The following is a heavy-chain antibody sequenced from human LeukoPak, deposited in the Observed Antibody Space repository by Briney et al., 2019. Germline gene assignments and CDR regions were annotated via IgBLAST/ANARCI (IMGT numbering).Heavy chain of an antibody. CDR2: IYYSGST. J-gene: IGHJ4*02. CDR3: ATLYSSGWNFDY. Sequence: SETLSLTCTVSGGSISSYYWSWIRQPPGKGLEWIGYIYYSGSTNYNPSLKSRVTISVDTSKNQLSLKLSSVTAADTAVYYCATLYSSGWNFDYWGQGTLVTVSS. V-gene: IGHV4-59*01. CDR1: GGSISSYY. D-gene: IGHD6-19*01.